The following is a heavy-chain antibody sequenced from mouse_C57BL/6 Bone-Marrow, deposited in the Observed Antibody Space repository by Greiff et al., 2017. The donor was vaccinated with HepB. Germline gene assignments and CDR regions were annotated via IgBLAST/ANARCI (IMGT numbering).Heavy chain of an antibody. CDR2: IYPRDGST. J-gene: IGHJ3*01. V-gene: IGHV1-78*01. D-gene: IGHD2-13*01. CDR3: ARRNGDYGTWFAY. CDR1: GYTFTDHT. Sequence: VKLLESDAELVKPGASVKISCKVSGYTFTDHTIHWMKQRPEQGLEWIGYIYPRDGSTKYNEKFKGKATLTADKSSSTAYMQLNSLTSEDSAVYFCARRNGDYGTWFAYWGQGTLVTVSA.